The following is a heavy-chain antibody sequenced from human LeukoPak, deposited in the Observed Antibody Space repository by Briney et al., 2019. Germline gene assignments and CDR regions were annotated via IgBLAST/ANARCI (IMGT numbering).Heavy chain of an antibody. V-gene: IGHV3-21*01. CDR3: ARPAREEYYYDSSGYSAADY. D-gene: IGHD3-22*01. CDR2: IRSSSSYI. Sequence: PGGYLRLSCAASGFTFSSYSMNWVRQAPGKGLEWVSSIRSSSSYIYYADSVKGRFTISRDNAKNSLYLQMNSLRAEDTAVYYCARPAREEYYYDSSGYSAADYWGQGTLVTVSS. CDR1: GFTFSSYS. J-gene: IGHJ4*02.